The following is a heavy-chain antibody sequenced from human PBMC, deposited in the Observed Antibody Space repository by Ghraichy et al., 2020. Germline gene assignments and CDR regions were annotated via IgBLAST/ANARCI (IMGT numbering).Heavy chain of an antibody. Sequence: LSLTCAASGFTFSSYSMNWVRQAPGKGLEWVSSISSSSSYIYYADSVKGRFTISRDNAKNSLYLQMNSLRAEDTAVYYCATAEASAYGDYDDYWGQGTLVTVSS. D-gene: IGHD4-17*01. CDR3: ATAEASAYGDYDDY. J-gene: IGHJ4*02. V-gene: IGHV3-21*01. CDR2: ISSSSSYI. CDR1: GFTFSSYS.